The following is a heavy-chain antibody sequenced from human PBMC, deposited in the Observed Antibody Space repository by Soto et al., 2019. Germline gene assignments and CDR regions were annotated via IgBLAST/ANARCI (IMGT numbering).Heavy chain of an antibody. J-gene: IGHJ4*02. D-gene: IGHD6-19*01. CDR2: ISHDGSNK. Sequence: QVQLVEPGGGVVQPGRSLRLSCAASGFTFSTYGMHWVRQAPGKWLEWVAVISHDGSNKYYADSVKGRFTISRDNSKNTLYLQMNSLKPEDTAVYYCANGYRSGCYYFDYWGQGTLVTVSS. CDR1: GFTFSTYG. V-gene: IGHV3-30*18. CDR3: ANGYRSGCYYFDY.